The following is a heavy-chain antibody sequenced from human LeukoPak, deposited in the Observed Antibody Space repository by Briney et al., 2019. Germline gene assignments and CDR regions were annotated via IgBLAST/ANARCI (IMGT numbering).Heavy chain of an antibody. Sequence: GASVKVSCKASGYTFTSYGISWVRQAPGQGLEWMGWINPNSGGTNYAQKFQGWVTMTRDTSISTAYMELSRLRSDDTAVYYCARGPGYSSSWYNWFDPWGQGTLVTVSS. V-gene: IGHV1-2*04. CDR2: INPNSGGT. CDR3: ARGPGYSSSWYNWFDP. D-gene: IGHD6-13*01. CDR1: GYTFTSYG. J-gene: IGHJ5*02.